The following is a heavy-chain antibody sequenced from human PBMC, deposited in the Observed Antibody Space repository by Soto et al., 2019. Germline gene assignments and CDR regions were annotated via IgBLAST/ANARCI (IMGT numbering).Heavy chain of an antibody. CDR1: GGTFSSYA. D-gene: IGHD3-10*01. J-gene: IGHJ4*02. Sequence: ASVKVSFKASGGTFSSYAISRVRQAPGQGLEWMGGIIPIFGTANYAQKFQGRVTITADESTSTAYMELSSLRSEDTAVYYCAVGFGELFTPPFVFWGQGTLVTVSS. V-gene: IGHV1-69*13. CDR3: AVGFGELFTPPFVF. CDR2: IIPIFGTA.